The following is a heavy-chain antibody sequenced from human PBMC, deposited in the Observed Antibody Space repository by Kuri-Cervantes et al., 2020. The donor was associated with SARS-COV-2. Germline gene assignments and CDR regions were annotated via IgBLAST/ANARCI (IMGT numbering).Heavy chain of an antibody. CDR1: GFTFSSYA. CDR2: ISSNGGST. Sequence: GESLKISCAASGFTFSSYAMHWVRQAPGKGLEYVSAISSNGGSTYYADSVKGRFTISRDNSKNTLYLQMSSLRAEDTAVYYCVRSGAVAGTSDYWGQGTLVTVSS. D-gene: IGHD6-19*01. J-gene: IGHJ4*02. V-gene: IGHV3-64D*08. CDR3: VRSGAVAGTSDY.